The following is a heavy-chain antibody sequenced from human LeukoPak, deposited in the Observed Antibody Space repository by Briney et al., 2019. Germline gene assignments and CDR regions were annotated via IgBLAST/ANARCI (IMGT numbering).Heavy chain of an antibody. Sequence: SETLSLTCAVYGGSFSGYYWSWIRQPPGKGLEWIGEINHSGSTNYNPSLKSRVTISVDTSKNQFSLNLTSVTAADTAVYYCARPHLRFNTVTAFDYWGQGTLVTVSS. CDR3: ARPHLRFNTVTAFDY. CDR2: INHSGST. CDR1: GGSFSGYY. J-gene: IGHJ4*02. D-gene: IGHD4-17*01. V-gene: IGHV4-34*01.